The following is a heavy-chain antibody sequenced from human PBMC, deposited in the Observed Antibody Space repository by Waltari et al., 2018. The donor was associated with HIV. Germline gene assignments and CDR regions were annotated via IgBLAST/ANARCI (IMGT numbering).Heavy chain of an antibody. CDR3: ARDLGKMATPFDY. CDR2: IKQDGSEK. J-gene: IGHJ4*02. CDR1: GFTFSSYW. Sequence: EVQLVESGGGLVQPGGSLRLSCAASGFTFSSYWMSWVRQAPGKGLEWGANIKQDGSEKNYVDSVKGRFTISRDNAKNSLYLQMNSLRAEDTAVYYCARDLGKMATPFDYWGQGTLVTVSS. D-gene: IGHD3-16*01. V-gene: IGHV3-7*01.